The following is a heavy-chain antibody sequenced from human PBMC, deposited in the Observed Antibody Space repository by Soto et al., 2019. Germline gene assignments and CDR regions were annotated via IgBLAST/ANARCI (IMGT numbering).Heavy chain of an antibody. V-gene: IGHV4-59*01. CDR1: GGSISSYY. CDR3: ARGIYSSSYLDI. Sequence: QVQLQESGPGLVKPSETLSLTCTVSGGSISSYYWSWIRQPPGKGLEWIGYLYYSGSTNYNPSLKRRGTMSVTTSKNQFSRKLSSLIAADTAWYYCARGIYSSSYLDIWGQGTMVTVSS. J-gene: IGHJ3*02. CDR2: LYYSGST. D-gene: IGHD6-13*01.